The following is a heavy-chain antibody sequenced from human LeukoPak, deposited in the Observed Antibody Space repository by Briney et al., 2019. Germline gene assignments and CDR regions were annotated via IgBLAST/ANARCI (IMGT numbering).Heavy chain of an antibody. CDR2: TYYRSKWYN. CDR1: GDSDSRNSAV. D-gene: IGHD4-17*01. Sequence: SQTLSLTCAICGDSDSRNSAVWNWIRQSPSRGLEWLGRTYYRSKWYNDYAVSVKSRITINPDTSKNQFSLQLNSVAPEDTAVYYCARQTTVTAGLNWGQGTLVTVSS. J-gene: IGHJ4*02. V-gene: IGHV6-1*01. CDR3: ARQTTVTAGLN.